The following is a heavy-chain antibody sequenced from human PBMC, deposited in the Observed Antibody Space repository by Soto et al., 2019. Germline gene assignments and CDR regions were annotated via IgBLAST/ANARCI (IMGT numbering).Heavy chain of an antibody. CDR1: GFTFSSFG. CDR2: ISFDGSKK. CDR3: AKDSMGDYYGMDV. V-gene: IGHV3-30*18. Sequence: GRSLRLSCAASGFTFSSFGMHWVRQAPGKGLEWVAVISFDGSKKYHADSVKGRFTISRDNSKHTLFLQMHSLRAEDTAVYYCAKDSMGDYYGMDVCGQVPTVTVSS. D-gene: IGHD1-26*01. J-gene: IGHJ6*02.